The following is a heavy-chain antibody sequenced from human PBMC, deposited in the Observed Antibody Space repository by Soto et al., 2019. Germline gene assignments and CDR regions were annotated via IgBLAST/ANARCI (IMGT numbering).Heavy chain of an antibody. J-gene: IGHJ6*02. D-gene: IGHD3-3*01. V-gene: IGHV3-23*01. CDR3: AKNGDFWSWGMDV. CDR1: GFTFSTYA. CDR2: ISSSGDGT. Sequence: GESLKISCAASGFTFSTYAMTWVRQAPGKGLEWVSIISSSGDGTYYVDSVKGRFTISRDNSRNTLNLQMNSLGAEDTAVYYCAKNGDFWSWGMDVWGQGTTVTVSS.